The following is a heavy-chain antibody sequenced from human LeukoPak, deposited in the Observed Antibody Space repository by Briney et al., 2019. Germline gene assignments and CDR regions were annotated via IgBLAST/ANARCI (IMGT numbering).Heavy chain of an antibody. J-gene: IGHJ5*02. CDR1: GFTFSNYW. CDR2: IKEDGSEK. Sequence: GGSLRLSCAASGFTFSNYWMSWVRQAPGKGLEWVANIKEDGSEKDYVDSVKGRFFISRDNAKNSLYLQMNSLRAEDTAVYYCARAPKFRLVGVPKGPFDPWGQGTLVTVSS. D-gene: IGHD1-26*01. V-gene: IGHV3-7*03. CDR3: ARAPKFRLVGVPKGPFDP.